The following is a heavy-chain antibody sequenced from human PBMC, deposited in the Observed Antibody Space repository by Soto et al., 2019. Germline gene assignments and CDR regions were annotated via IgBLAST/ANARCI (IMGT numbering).Heavy chain of an antibody. CDR3: AIEKAVASQAWIDP. D-gene: IGHD6-19*01. J-gene: IGHJ5*02. CDR2: VHTSGST. Sequence: SATLSLTCTVSGDSIIRYFWSWIRQPAGKGLEWIGRVHTSGSTTYNPSLKSRVTMSVDTSKSQFSLKLTSVTAADTAVYYCAIEKAVASQAWIDPWCQGPLVIVS. V-gene: IGHV4-4*07. CDR1: GDSIIRYF.